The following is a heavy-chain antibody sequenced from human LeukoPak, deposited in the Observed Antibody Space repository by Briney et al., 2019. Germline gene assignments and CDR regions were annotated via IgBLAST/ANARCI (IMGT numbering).Heavy chain of an antibody. J-gene: IGHJ4*02. CDR1: GSSFSNYE. CDR3: ARGFGYFDY. CDR2: ISSSGSTI. Sequence: GGSLRLSCAASGSSFSNYEMSWVRQAPGKGLEWVSYISSSGSTIYYADSVKGRFTISRDNAKKSLYLQMNSLRAEDTAVYYCARGFGYFDYWGQGTLVTVSS. D-gene: IGHD3-16*01. V-gene: IGHV3-48*03.